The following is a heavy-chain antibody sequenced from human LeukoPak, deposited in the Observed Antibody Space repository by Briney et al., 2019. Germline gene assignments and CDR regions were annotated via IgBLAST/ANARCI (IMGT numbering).Heavy chain of an antibody. J-gene: IGHJ4*02. CDR3: ARDGPQWLVAFDY. CDR1: GGSISSSTYY. D-gene: IGHD6-19*01. Sequence: SETLSLTCTVSGGSISSSTYYWGWIRQPPGKGLELIGSKYYSGNSYYNPSLKSRVSISVDTSKNQFSLKLSSVTAADTAVYYCARDGPQWLVAFDYWGQGALVTVSS. V-gene: IGHV4-39*07. CDR2: KYYSGNS.